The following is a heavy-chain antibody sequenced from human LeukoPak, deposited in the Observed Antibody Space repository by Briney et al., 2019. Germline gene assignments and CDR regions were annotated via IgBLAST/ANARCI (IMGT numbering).Heavy chain of an antibody. Sequence: VASVKVSCKASGGTFSNYIITWVRQAPGQGLEWMGGIVPLFNTPNYAQKFQGRVTITTDESTHTSYVELRSLRSEDTAVYYCARVDRYFFYMDVWGQGTTVTVSS. CDR1: GGTFSNYI. CDR2: IVPLFNTP. CDR3: ARVDRYFFYMDV. J-gene: IGHJ6*03. V-gene: IGHV1-69*05.